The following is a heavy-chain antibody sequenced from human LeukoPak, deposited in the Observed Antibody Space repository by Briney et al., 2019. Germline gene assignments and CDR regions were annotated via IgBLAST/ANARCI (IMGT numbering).Heavy chain of an antibody. CDR2: ISSSSSTI. CDR1: RFTFSSYS. CDR3: ARDYTYRSSSIIDY. J-gene: IGHJ4*02. V-gene: IGHV3-48*02. Sequence: GGSLRLSCAASRFTFSSYSMNWVRQAPGKGLEWVSYISSSSSTIYYADSVKGRFTISRDNAKNSLYLQMHSLRDEDTAVYYCARDYTYRSSSIIDYWGQGTLVTVSS. D-gene: IGHD6-6*01.